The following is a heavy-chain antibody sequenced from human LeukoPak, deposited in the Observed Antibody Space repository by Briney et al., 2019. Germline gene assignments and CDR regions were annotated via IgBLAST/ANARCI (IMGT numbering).Heavy chain of an antibody. CDR2: IYPGDSET. V-gene: IGHV5-51*01. CDR1: GYIFTHYW. D-gene: IGHD2-21*01. J-gene: IGHJ4*02. Sequence: GESLKISCEGSGYIFTHYWIGWVRQMPGKGLEWVAIIYPGDSETRYSPSFEGRVTISADKSISTAFLHWSSLKASDTAMYYCARRIGRGGDAYWGQGTLVTVSS. CDR3: ARRIGRGGDAY.